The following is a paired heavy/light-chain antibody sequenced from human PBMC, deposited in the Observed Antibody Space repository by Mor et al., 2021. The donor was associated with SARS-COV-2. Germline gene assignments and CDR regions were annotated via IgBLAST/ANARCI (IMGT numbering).Light chain of an antibody. J-gene: IGLJ1*01. Sequence: SYELTQPPSVSVSPGQTARITCSGDALPKKYAYWYQQKSGQAPVLVIYEDSKRPSGIPERFSGSSSGTMATLTISGAQVEDEADYYCYSTDSSGNHKVFGTGTKVTVL. CDR2: EDS. CDR1: ALPKKY. V-gene: IGLV3-10*01. CDR3: YSTDSSGNHKV.
Heavy chain of an antibody. CDR2: ISGSGGST. CDR3: AKSLRNSTRTEEYYYYYYMDV. CDR1: GFTFSSYA. D-gene: IGHD1-1*01. Sequence: EVQLLESGGGLVQPGGSLRLSCAASGFTFSSYAMSWVRQAPGKGLEWVSAISGSGGSTYYADSVKGRFTISRDNSKNTLYLQMNSLRAEDTAVYYCAKSLRNSTRTEEYYYYYYMDVWGKGTTVTVSS. V-gene: IGHV3-23*01. J-gene: IGHJ6*03.